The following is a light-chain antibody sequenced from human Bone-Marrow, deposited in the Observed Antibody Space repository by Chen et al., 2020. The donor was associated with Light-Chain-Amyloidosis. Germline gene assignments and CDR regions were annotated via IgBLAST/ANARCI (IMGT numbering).Light chain of an antibody. CDR3: QVWDRSSDRPV. V-gene: IGLV3-21*02. CDR1: NIGSTS. Sequence: SYVPTQPSSVSVAPGQTATIACGGNNIGSTSVHGYQQTPGQAPLLVVYDASDRPSGIPERLSGSNSGNTATLTISRVEAGDEADYYCQVWDRSSDRPVFGGGTKLTVL. CDR2: DAS. J-gene: IGLJ3*02.